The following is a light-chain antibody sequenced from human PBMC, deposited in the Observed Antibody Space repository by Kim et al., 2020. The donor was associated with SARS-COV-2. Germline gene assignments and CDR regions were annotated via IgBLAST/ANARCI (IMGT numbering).Light chain of an antibody. J-gene: IGKJ1*01. CDR3: QQYATSPET. V-gene: IGKV3-20*01. Sequence: ENVLTQSPGTLPLSPGERATLSCRASQSVSSNFLAWYQQEAGQAPRLLIYSASSRASGIPDRFSGSGSGTDFTLTISTLEPEDFAVYYCQQYATSPETFGQGTKVDIK. CDR1: QSVSSNF. CDR2: SAS.